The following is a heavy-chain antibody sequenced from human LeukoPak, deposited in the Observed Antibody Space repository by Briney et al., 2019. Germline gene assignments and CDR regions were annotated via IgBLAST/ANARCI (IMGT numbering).Heavy chain of an antibody. J-gene: IGHJ4*02. V-gene: IGHV1-2*02. CDR3: ARVWGYYYDSSGYSDFDY. CDR1: GYTFTDQY. Sequence: GASVKVSCKASGYTFTDQYIHWLRQAPGQGLEWMGWINPNSGGTNYAQKFQGRVTMTRDTSISTAYMELSSLTFDDTALYYCARVWGYYYDSSGYSDFDYWGQGTLVTVSS. CDR2: INPNSGGT. D-gene: IGHD3-22*01.